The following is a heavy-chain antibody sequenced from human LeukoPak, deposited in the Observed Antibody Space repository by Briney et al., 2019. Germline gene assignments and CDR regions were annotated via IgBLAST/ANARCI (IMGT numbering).Heavy chain of an antibody. J-gene: IGHJ4*02. CDR3: ARGARTFDY. CDR1: GFTFSSYW. CDR2: IKQDGSEK. V-gene: IGHV3-7*04. Sequence: PGGSLRLSCAASGFTFSSYWVSWVRQAPGKGLEWVANIKQDGSEKYYVDSVKGRFTISRDNAKNSLYLQMNSLRAEDTAVYYCARGARTFDYWGQGTLVTVSS. D-gene: IGHD6-6*01.